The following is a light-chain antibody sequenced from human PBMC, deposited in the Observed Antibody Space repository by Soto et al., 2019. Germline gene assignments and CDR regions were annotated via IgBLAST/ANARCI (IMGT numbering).Light chain of an antibody. J-gene: IGLJ2*01. Sequence: QPVLTESSPASASLGSSVKLTCTLSSGHSSYIIAWHQQQPGKAPRYLMKLEGSGSYNKGSGVPDRFSGSSSGADRYLTISILQSEDEADYYCETCDSNTHVVFGGGTKLTVL. V-gene: IGLV4-60*03. CDR1: SGHSSYI. CDR3: ETCDSNTHVV. CDR2: LEGSGSY.